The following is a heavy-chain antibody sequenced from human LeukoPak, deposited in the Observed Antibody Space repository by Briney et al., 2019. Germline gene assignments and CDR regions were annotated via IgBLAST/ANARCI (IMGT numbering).Heavy chain of an antibody. V-gene: IGHV1-2*02. CDR2: INPSSGGT. Sequence: GASVKVSCRASGYTFTGYYMHWVRQAPGQGLEWMGWINPSSGGTNYAQKFQGRVTMTRDTSISTAYMELSRLRSDNTAVYYCARDANDYGDSPRFDYWGQGTLVTVSS. CDR1: GYTFTGYY. J-gene: IGHJ4*02. D-gene: IGHD4-17*01. CDR3: ARDANDYGDSPRFDY.